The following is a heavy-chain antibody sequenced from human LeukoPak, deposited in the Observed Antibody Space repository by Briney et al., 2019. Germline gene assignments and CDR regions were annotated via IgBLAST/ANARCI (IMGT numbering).Heavy chain of an antibody. J-gene: IGHJ3*02. V-gene: IGHV3-23*01. Sequence: HPGGSLRLSCAASGFSFKTAWMSWVRQAPGKGLEWVSAISGSGGSTYYADSVKGRFTISRDNSKNTLYLQMNSLRAEDTAVYYCAKDRVFQWEQTPGGNTDAFDIWGQGTMVAVSS. D-gene: IGHD1-26*01. CDR2: ISGSGGST. CDR3: AKDRVFQWEQTPGGNTDAFDI. CDR1: GFSFKTAW.